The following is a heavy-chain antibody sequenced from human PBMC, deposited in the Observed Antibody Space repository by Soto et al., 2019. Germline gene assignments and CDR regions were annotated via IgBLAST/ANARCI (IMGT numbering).Heavy chain of an antibody. D-gene: IGHD3-16*01. V-gene: IGHV3-23*01. Sequence: EVQLLESGGGLEQPGGSRRLSCAASGFTFDSFAMTWVRQAPGKGLEWVSAISASGGSTFNADSVKARFTISRDSSKNTLYLQMNSLRAEDTAVYYCARGAVMPDSWGQGTLVTVSS. CDR1: GFTFDSFA. J-gene: IGHJ4*02. CDR2: ISASGGST. CDR3: ARGAVMPDS.